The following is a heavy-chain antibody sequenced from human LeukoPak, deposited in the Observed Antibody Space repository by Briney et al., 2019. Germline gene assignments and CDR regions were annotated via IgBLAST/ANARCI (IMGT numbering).Heavy chain of an antibody. Sequence: RYWLNWIRQHPGKGLEWIGYRHYSGTTYYNASLKSRLTISVDTSKNQFSLKLSSVTAADTAVYYCARASLAYCSGGSCYAIDHWGQGTLVTVSS. V-gene: IGHV4-31*02. CDR1: RYW. J-gene: IGHJ4*02. CDR3: ARASLAYCSGGSCYAIDH. CDR2: RHYSGTT. D-gene: IGHD2-15*01.